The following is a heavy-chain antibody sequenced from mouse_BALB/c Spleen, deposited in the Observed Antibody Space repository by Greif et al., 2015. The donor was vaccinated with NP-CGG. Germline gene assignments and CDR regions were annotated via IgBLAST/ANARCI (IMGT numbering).Heavy chain of an antibody. CDR1: GYTFTSYW. V-gene: IGHV1S81*02. CDR2: INPSNGRT. J-gene: IGHJ2*01. CDR3: ARIPIYYGYDW. Sequence: VQLQQSGAELVKPGASVKLSCKASGYTFTSYWMHWVKQRPGQGLEWIGEINPSNGRTNYNEKFKSKATLTVDKSSSTAYMQLSSLTSEDSAVYYRARIPIYYGYDWWGQGTTLTVSS. D-gene: IGHD2-2*01.